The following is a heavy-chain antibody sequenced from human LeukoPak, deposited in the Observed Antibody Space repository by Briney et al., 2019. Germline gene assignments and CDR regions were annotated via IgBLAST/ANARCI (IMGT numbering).Heavy chain of an antibody. CDR2: IYYSGST. CDR3: ARGYSSGWYSPDAFDI. V-gene: IGHV4-59*01. J-gene: IGHJ3*02. CDR1: GGSISSYY. D-gene: IGHD6-19*01. Sequence: PSETLSLTCTVPGGSISSYYWSWIRQPPGKGLEWIGYIYYSGSTNYNPSLKSRVTISVDTSKNQFSLKLSSVTAADTAVYYCARGYSSGWYSPDAFDIWGQGTMVTVSS.